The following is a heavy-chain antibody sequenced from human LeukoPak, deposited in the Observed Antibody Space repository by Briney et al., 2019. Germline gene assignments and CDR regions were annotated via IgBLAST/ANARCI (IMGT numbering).Heavy chain of an antibody. J-gene: IGHJ4*02. CDR1: GFTFSNYA. D-gene: IGHD3-3*01. Sequence: GGSLRLSCAASGFTFSNYAMSWVRQAPGKGLEWVSAISGSGDSTYCADSVKGRFTISRDNSKNTLYLQMNSLRAEDTAVYYCAKGITIFGVVPHDYWGQGTLVTVSS. V-gene: IGHV3-23*01. CDR3: AKGITIFGVVPHDY. CDR2: ISGSGDST.